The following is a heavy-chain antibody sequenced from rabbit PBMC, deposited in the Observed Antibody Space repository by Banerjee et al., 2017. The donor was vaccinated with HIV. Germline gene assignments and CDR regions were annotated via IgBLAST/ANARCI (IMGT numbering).Heavy chain of an antibody. V-gene: IGHV1S45*01. J-gene: IGHJ6*01. D-gene: IGHD4-1*01. Sequence: QEQLEESGGGLVKPGGTLTLTCKASGFSFSSGYDMCWVRQAPGKGLEWIACINSNTGNTVYANWAKGPFTISKTSSTTVTLQMTSLTAADTATYFCMRYGTGWGDNLWGPGTLVTVS. CDR3: MRYGTGWGDNL. CDR2: INSNTGNT. CDR1: GFSFSSGYD.